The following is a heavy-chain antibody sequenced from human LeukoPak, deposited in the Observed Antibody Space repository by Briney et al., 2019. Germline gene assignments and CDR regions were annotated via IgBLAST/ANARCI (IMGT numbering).Heavy chain of an antibody. V-gene: IGHV3-7*01. CDR3: VRAPATNEWRCMDY. Sequence: GGSLRLSCAASGFTFSNYWMGWVRQAPGKGLEWVANIKQDGSEKRYVDPVEGRFTISRDNAKNSLYLQLSSLRAEDTGVYYCVRAPATNEWRCMDYWGQGTLVTVSS. CDR2: IKQDGSEK. D-gene: IGHD2-8*02. J-gene: IGHJ4*02. CDR1: GFTFSNYW.